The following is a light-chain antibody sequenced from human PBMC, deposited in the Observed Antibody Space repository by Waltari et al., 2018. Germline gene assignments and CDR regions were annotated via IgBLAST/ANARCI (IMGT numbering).Light chain of an antibody. CDR3: QQYSSFST. CDR1: QSVGTW. V-gene: IGKV1-5*03. Sequence: DIQMTQSPSTLSASVGDRVTISCRASQSVGTWLAWYPQKPRKAPKPLSYMASSLDSGVPSRISGSGSWTEFTLTLSSLQPDDFATYSCQQYSSFSTFGQGTKVDI. CDR2: MAS. J-gene: IGKJ2*01.